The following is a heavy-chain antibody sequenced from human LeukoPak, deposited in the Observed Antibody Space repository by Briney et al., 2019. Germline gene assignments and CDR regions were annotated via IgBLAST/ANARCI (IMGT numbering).Heavy chain of an antibody. Sequence: SQTLSLTCTVSGGSIGSGDYYWSWIRQHPGKGLEWVGYIYYSGSTYYNPSLKSRVTISGDTSKNQFSLKLSSVTAADTAVYYCARGSDIVATIWFDPWGQGILVTVSS. D-gene: IGHD5-12*01. CDR3: ARGSDIVATIWFDP. CDR2: IYYSGST. CDR1: GGSIGSGDYY. V-gene: IGHV4-31*03. J-gene: IGHJ5*02.